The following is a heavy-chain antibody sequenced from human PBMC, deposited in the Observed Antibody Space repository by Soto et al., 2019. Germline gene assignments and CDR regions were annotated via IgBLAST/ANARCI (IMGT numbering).Heavy chain of an antibody. J-gene: IGHJ6*02. CDR1: GFTFSAYY. CDR3: ARSLLDEYSSSWRSAYYGMDV. Sequence: ASVKVSCKASGFTFSAYYIYWVRQAPGQGLEWIGWINPNSGGTNNAQKFQGRVAMTRDTSTSTVYMELSALISDDTAVYFCARSLLDEYSSSWRSAYYGMDVWGQGTTVTVSS. V-gene: IGHV1-2*02. D-gene: IGHD2-2*01. CDR2: INPNSGGT.